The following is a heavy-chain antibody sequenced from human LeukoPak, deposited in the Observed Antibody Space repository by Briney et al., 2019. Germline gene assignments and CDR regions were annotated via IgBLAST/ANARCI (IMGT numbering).Heavy chain of an antibody. CDR1: GYTFTGYY. CDR2: INPNSGGT. D-gene: IGHD1-1*01. V-gene: IGHV1-2*02. J-gene: IGHJ6*02. Sequence: ASVKVSCKASGYTFTGYYMHWVRQAPGQGLEWMEWINPNSGGTNYAQKFQGRVTMTRDTSISTAYMELSRLRSDDTAVYYCARELDQRPYYYYGMDVWGQGTTVTVSS. CDR3: ARELDQRPYYYYGMDV.